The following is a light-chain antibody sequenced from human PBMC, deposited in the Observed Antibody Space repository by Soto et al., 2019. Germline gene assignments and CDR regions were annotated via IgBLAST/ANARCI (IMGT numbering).Light chain of an antibody. Sequence: QSALTQPASVSGSPGQSITISCTGNNSDIGNYNLVSWYQQHPGKAPKLMIYEVTKRPSGVSNRFSGSKSDNTASLTISGLQAEDEADYYCCSYAGTRDVFGGGTKLTVL. V-gene: IGLV2-23*02. CDR2: EVT. CDR1: NSDIGNYNL. J-gene: IGLJ2*01. CDR3: CSYAGTRDV.